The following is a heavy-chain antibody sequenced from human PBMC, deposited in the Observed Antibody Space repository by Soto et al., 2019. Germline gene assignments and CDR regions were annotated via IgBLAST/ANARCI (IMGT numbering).Heavy chain of an antibody. D-gene: IGHD2-15*01. CDR2: IYSSGTT. Sequence: QVQLEESGPRLVKASETLSLMCTVSGGSVSYDYWSWVRQPAGKGLEWIGRIYSSGTTDYNPSLRGQVTLSIDTSKSQFYLQLTSVTAADTAMYFRARGPCGGGSCYSYLFPQTGFDYWGHGIPVTVSS. V-gene: IGHV4-4*07. CDR3: ARGPCGGGSCYSYLFPQTGFDY. CDR1: GGSVSYDY. J-gene: IGHJ4*01.